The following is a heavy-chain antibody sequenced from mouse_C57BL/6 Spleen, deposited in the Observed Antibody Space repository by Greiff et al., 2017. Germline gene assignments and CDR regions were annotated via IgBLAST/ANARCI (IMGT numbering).Heavy chain of an antibody. CDR2: IDPSDSET. V-gene: IGHV1-52*01. D-gene: IGHD2-3*01. CDR3: ARGWSRGYFDV. Sequence: QVQLQQPGAELVRPGSSVKLSCKASGYTFTSYWMHWVKQRPIQGLEWIGNIDPSDSETHYNQKFKDKATLTVDKSSSTAYMQLSSLTSEDSAVYYCARGWSRGYFDVWGTGTTVTVSS. CDR1: GYTFTSYW. J-gene: IGHJ1*03.